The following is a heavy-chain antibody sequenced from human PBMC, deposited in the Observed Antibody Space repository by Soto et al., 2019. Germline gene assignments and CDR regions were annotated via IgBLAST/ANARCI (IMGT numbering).Heavy chain of an antibody. CDR1: GFMFGSYW. J-gene: IGHJ4*02. CDR2: IKRDGSEK. D-gene: IGHD4-17*01. V-gene: IGHV3-7*03. CDR3: ARVRATDYEIDY. Sequence: GGSLRLSCTASGFMFGSYWMTWVRHVPGKGLQWVANIKRDGSEKYYVDFVKGRFTISRDNADNSVLLDMNNLRVDDTATYYCARVRATDYEIDYWGQGALVTVSS.